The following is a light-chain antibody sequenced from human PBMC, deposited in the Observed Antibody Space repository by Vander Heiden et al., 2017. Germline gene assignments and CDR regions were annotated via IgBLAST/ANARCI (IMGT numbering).Light chain of an antibody. CDR2: AAS. J-gene: IGKJ1*01. Sequence: EIVMTQFPATLSVSPGERATLSCRASQSVSTNLAWYQQKPGQGPRLLIFAASTRAPGVPDRISGGGSGTEFALTISSLQSEDFAVYFCQQYNNWPPWTFGQGTKVEIK. CDR1: QSVSTN. CDR3: QQYNNWPPWT. V-gene: IGKV3-15*01.